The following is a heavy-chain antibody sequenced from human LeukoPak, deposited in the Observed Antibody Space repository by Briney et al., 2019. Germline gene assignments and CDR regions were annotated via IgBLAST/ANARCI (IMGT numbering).Heavy chain of an antibody. D-gene: IGHD2-15*01. CDR2: INPSGGGT. V-gene: IGHV1-46*01. CDR1: GYTFTIYY. Sequence: ASVKVSCKASGYTFTIYYIHWVRQAPGQGLEWMGIINPSGGGTSYAQKFQGRVTMTRDTSTSTVYMDLYSLRSEDTAVYYCARGETRVGGSCYDYWGQGTLVTVSS. CDR3: ARGETRVGGSCYDY. J-gene: IGHJ4*02.